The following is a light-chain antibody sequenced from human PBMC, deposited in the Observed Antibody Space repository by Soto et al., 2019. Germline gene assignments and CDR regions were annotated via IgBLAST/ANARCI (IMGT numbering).Light chain of an antibody. CDR1: SSDVGGYNY. CDR3: SSYAGSNIYV. J-gene: IGLJ1*01. Sequence: QSVPTQPPSASGSPGQSVTISCTGTSSDVGGYNYVSWYQQHPGKAPKLMIYEVSKRPSGVPDRFSGSKSGNTASLTVSGLQAEDEADYYCSSYAGSNIYVFGTGTKVTVL. V-gene: IGLV2-8*01. CDR2: EVS.